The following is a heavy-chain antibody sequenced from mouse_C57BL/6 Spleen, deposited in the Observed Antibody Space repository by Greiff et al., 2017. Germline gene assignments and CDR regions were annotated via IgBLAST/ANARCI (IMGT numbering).Heavy chain of an antibody. CDR3: AEACDWDAVDY. CDR1: GYTFTSYT. V-gene: IGHV1-4*01. J-gene: IGHJ4*01. Sequence: QVQLQQSGAELARPGASVKMSCKASGYTFTSYTMHWVKQRPGQGLEWIGYINPSSGYTKYNQKFKDKATLTADQSSSTAYMQLSSLTSEDSAVYYCAEACDWDAVDYWGQGTSVTVSS. D-gene: IGHD2-13*01. CDR2: INPSSGYT.